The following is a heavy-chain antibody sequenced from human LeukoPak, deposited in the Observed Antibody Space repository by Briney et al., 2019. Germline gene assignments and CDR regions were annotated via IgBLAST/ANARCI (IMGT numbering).Heavy chain of an antibody. D-gene: IGHD1-1*01. CDR2: INTDGTTT. CDR3: VRGGLEPFDI. CDR1: GFSFSDYW. V-gene: IGHV3-74*01. Sequence: PGGSLRLSCAPSGFSFSDYWMHWVRQAPGKGLAWVSRINTDGTTTNHADSVTGRFTISRDNAKNMLYLQMNSPRAEDTAVYYCVRGGLEPFDIWGQGTMVTVSS. J-gene: IGHJ3*02.